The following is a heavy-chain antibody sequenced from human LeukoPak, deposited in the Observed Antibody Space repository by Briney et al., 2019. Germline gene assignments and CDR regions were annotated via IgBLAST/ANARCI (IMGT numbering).Heavy chain of an antibody. CDR2: ISAYNGNT. D-gene: IGHD4-11*01. CDR3: AVDYSNYVRFDP. Sequence: ASVKVSCKASGYTFTSYGISWVRQAPGQGLEWMGWISAYNGNTNYAQKLQGRVTMTTDTSTSTAYMELRSLRSDDTAVYYCAVDYSNYVRFDPRGQGTLVTVSS. V-gene: IGHV1-18*01. J-gene: IGHJ5*02. CDR1: GYTFTSYG.